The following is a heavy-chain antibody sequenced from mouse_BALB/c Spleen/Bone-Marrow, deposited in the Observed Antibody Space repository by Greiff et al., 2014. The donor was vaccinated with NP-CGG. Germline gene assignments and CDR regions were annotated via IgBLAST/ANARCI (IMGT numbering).Heavy chain of an antibody. CDR1: GYTFTTYW. CDR3: ARSRSDLDY. J-gene: IGHJ4*01. D-gene: IGHD1-3*01. V-gene: IGHV1-7*01. Sequence: QVQLQQSGAELAKPGASVKMSCKASGYTFTTYWMHWVKQRPGQGLEWIGFINPTTGYTECNQNFKDKASLTADKSSNTAYMQLTSETSEVYEGDYYARSRSDLDYWGQGTSVTVSS. CDR2: INPTTGYT.